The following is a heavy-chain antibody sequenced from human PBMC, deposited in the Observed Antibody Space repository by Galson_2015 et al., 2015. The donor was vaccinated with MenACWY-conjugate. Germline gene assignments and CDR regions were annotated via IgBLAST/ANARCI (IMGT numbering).Heavy chain of an antibody. CDR2: ISGNGVAT. Sequence: SLRLSCAASGFTFINSAMSWVRQAPGKGLEWVSGISGNGVATYYADSVKGRFTISRDNSKNTLYLQMSSLRADDTAIYYCAKGRLNRNYGGFLDSWGQGSLVTVSS. V-gene: IGHV3-23*01. CDR1: GFTFINSA. D-gene: IGHD4-23*01. CDR3: AKGRLNRNYGGFLDS. J-gene: IGHJ5*01.